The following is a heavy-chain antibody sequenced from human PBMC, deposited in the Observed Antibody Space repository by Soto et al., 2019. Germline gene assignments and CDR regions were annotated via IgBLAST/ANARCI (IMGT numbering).Heavy chain of an antibody. J-gene: IGHJ6*03. Sequence: SETLSLTCTVSGGSISSYYWTWIRQPPGKGLEWIGYIYYSGSTNYNPSLMSRVTISVATSKTQFSLKLSSVTAADTAVYCCARLDVYYPYMDAWGKWTTVTVSS. CDR1: GGSISSYY. D-gene: IGHD3-10*01. CDR3: ARLDVYYPYMDA. CDR2: IYYSGST. V-gene: IGHV4-59*08.